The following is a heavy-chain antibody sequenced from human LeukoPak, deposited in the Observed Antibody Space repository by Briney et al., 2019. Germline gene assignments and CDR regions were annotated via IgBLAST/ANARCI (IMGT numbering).Heavy chain of an antibody. J-gene: IGHJ6*03. V-gene: IGHV4-34*12. CDR1: GGSFSGYY. D-gene: IGHD6-19*01. CDR3: ARRSTTSGYSSGWFGYYYMDV. CDR2: IIHIGST. Sequence: SETLSLTCAVYGGSFSGYYWSWIRQPPGKGREWIGEIIHIGSTNSNPSLKSRVTISVDTSKNQFSLKLSSVTAADTAVYYCARRSTTSGYSSGWFGYYYMDVWGKGTTVTVSS.